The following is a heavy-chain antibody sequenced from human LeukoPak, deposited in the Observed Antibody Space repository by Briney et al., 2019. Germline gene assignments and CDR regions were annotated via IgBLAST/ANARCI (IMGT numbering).Heavy chain of an antibody. CDR2: INPNSGGT. CDR1: GYTFTGYY. CDR3: ARDPAGIVGANAYNWFDP. Sequence: ASVKVSCKASGYTFTGYYMHWVRQAPGQGLEWMGWINPNSGGTNYAQKFQGRVTMTRDTSISTAYMELSRLRSDDTAVYYCARDPAGIVGANAYNWFDPWGQGTLVTVSS. D-gene: IGHD1-26*01. V-gene: IGHV1-2*02. J-gene: IGHJ5*02.